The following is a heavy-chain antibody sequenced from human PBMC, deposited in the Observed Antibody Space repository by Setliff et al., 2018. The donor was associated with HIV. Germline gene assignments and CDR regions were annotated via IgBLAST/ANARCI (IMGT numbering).Heavy chain of an antibody. D-gene: IGHD3-22*01. CDR1: GYIFTHYW. J-gene: IGHJ3*01. CDR2: IYPNDFDT. CDR3: AKAGRGIYYTGGYYYDGFDV. V-gene: IGHV5-51*01. Sequence: PGESLTISCETSGYIFTHYWIGWVRQMPGKGLECMGIIYPNDFDTKYSPSFQGQVTISADRSTNTAYLEWSSLKASDTAMYYCAKAGRGIYYTGGYYYDGFDVWGQGTMVTVPS.